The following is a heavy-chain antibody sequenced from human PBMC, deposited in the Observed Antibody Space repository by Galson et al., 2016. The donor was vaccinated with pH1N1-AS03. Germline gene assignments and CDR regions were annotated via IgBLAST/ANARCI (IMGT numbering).Heavy chain of an antibody. CDR2: IIPIFGTR. D-gene: IGHD1-26*01. Sequence: SVKVSCKASGGTFGSYAVSWVRQAPGQGLEWMGGIIPIFGTRHYAQRFQGRVTITADESTTTASMELSSMRFEDTAMYYCARYVSGSYGLDYWGQGTQVTVSS. J-gene: IGHJ4*02. CDR1: GGTFGSYA. CDR3: ARYVSGSYGLDY. V-gene: IGHV1-69*13.